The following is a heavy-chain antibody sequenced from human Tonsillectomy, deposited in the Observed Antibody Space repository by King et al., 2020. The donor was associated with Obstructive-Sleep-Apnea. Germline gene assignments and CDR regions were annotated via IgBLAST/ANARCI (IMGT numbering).Heavy chain of an antibody. CDR3: AREPAIITMVRGAGGMDV. V-gene: IGHV1-2*04. Sequence: QLVQSGAEVKKPGASVKVSCKASGYTFTGYYMHWVRQAPGQGLEWMGWINPNSGGTNYAQKFQGWVTMTRDTSIRTAYMELSRLRSDDTAVYYCAREPAIITMVRGAGGMDVWGQGTTVTVSS. CDR1: GYTFTGYY. J-gene: IGHJ6*02. D-gene: IGHD3-10*01. CDR2: INPNSGGT.